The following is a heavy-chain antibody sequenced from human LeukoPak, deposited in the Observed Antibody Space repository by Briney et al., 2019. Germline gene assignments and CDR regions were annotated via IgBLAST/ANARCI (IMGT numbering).Heavy chain of an antibody. Sequence: SETLSLTCTVSGGSISSYYWSWIRQPPGKGLEGIGYIYYSGSTNYNPSLKSRVTISVDTSKNQFSLKLSSVTVADTAVYYCARGPYSSEHWGQGTLVTVSS. V-gene: IGHV4-59*01. J-gene: IGHJ4*02. CDR3: ARGPYSSEH. CDR1: GGSISSYY. CDR2: IYYSGST. D-gene: IGHD6-19*01.